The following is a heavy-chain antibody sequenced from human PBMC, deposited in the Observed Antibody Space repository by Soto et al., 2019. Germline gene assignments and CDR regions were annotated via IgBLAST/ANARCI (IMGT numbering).Heavy chain of an antibody. CDR1: GGSFSGYY. V-gene: IGHV4-34*01. J-gene: IGHJ4*02. D-gene: IGHD1-1*01. Sequence: SSETLSLTCAAYGGSFSGYYWSWIRQPPGKGLEWIGEINHSGSTNYNPSLKSRVTISVDTSKNQFSLKLSSVTAADTAVYYCARTGASTVTGTGFDYWGQGTLVTVSS. CDR3: ARTGASTVTGTGFDY. CDR2: INHSGST.